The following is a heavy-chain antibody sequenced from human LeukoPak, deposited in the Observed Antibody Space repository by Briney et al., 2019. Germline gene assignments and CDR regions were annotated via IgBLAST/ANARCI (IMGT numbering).Heavy chain of an antibody. Sequence: GGSLRLSCAASGFTFSSYSMNWVRQAPGKGLEWVSSISSSSSYIYYADSVKGRFTISRDNAKNSLYLQMNSLRAEDTAVYYCARGPGSSGYGDYWGQGTLVTVSS. CDR3: ARGPGSSGYGDY. CDR1: GFTFSSYS. J-gene: IGHJ4*02. D-gene: IGHD3-22*01. V-gene: IGHV3-21*01. CDR2: ISSSSSYI.